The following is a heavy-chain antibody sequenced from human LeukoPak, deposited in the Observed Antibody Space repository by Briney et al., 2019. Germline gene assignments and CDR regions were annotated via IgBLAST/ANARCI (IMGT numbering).Heavy chain of an antibody. Sequence: RVSVKVSCTASGGTFSSYTMTWVRQAPGQGLERMGGIIPIFGTTNYAQKLQGRVTITTDESTSTAYMELSSLRTEDTAVYYCGRGWQLGGDLGGAFDIWGQGTMVTVSS. CDR3: GRGWQLGGDLGGAFDI. V-gene: IGHV1-69*05. CDR1: GGTFSSYT. D-gene: IGHD2-21*01. CDR2: IIPIFGTT. J-gene: IGHJ3*02.